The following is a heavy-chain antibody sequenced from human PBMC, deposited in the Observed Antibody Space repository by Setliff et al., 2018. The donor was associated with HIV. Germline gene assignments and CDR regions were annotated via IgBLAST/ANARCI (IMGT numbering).Heavy chain of an antibody. CDR2: ISPYNGEA. D-gene: IGHD3-3*01. Sequence: ASVKVSCKASGYPFTSYGICWVRQAPGHGLEWMGYISPYNGEAYYAEKFQGRVTMTTDTSTTAVSMELTNLRSDDTAVYFCARMQAYYNFWRSTYYFDYWGQGTPVTVSS. CDR1: GYPFTSYG. CDR3: ARMQAYYNFWRSTYYFDY. J-gene: IGHJ4*02. V-gene: IGHV1-18*01.